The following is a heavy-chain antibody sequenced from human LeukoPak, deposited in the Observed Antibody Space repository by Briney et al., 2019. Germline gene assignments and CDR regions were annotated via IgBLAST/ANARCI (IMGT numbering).Heavy chain of an antibody. CDR3: TTDHAY. V-gene: IGHV3-15*01. J-gene: IGHJ4*02. Sequence: GRSLRLSCVASGITFSNVWLTWVRQAPGKGLEWLGRIKTKTDGETTEYAAPVKGRFTISRDDSQNTLFLQMNTLKSEDTAVYYCTTDHAYWGQGTLVTVSS. CDR2: IKTKTDGETT. CDR1: GITFSNVW.